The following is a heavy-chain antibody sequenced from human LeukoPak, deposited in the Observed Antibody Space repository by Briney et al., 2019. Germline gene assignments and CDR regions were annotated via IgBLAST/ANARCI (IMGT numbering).Heavy chain of an antibody. CDR2: IKQDGGEK. CDR1: GTTFSRYW. J-gene: IGHJ3*02. Sequence: GGSLRLSCVDSGTTFSRYWMSWVRQAPGKGLEWVANIKQDGGEKYYVDSVKGRFTISRDNAKNSLYLQMNSLRAEDTAVYYCARLTDWVLRFLEWPDDAFDIWGQGTMVTVSS. V-gene: IGHV3-7*01. D-gene: IGHD3-3*01. CDR3: ARLTDWVLRFLEWPDDAFDI.